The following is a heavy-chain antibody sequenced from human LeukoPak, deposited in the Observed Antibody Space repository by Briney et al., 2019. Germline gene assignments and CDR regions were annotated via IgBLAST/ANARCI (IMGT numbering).Heavy chain of an antibody. V-gene: IGHV3-21*04. J-gene: IGHJ3*02. D-gene: IGHD2-2*01. CDR1: GFTFSSYS. CDR3: ANPGVVVPAVSYDAFDI. Sequence: GGSLRLSCAASGFTFSSYSMNWVRQAPGKGLEWVSSISSSSSYIYYADSVKGRFTISRDNAKNSLYLQMNSLRAEDTAVYYCANPGVVVPAVSYDAFDIWGQGTMVTVSS. CDR2: ISSSSSYI.